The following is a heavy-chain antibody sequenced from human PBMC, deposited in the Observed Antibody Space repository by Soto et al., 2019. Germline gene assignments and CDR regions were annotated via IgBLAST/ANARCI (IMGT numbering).Heavy chain of an antibody. Sequence: QITLKESGPTLVKPTQTITLTCTFSWFSLSTSGVCVGWIRQPPGKALEWLALIYWDDDKRYSPSLKSRLTITKDTSKNQVVLTMTNIDLVDTATYYCAHLGYSGYNIGYWGQGTLVTVYS. D-gene: IGHD5-12*01. CDR1: WFSLSTSGVC. J-gene: IGHJ4*02. CDR3: AHLGYSGYNIGY. CDR2: IYWDDDK. V-gene: IGHV2-5*02.